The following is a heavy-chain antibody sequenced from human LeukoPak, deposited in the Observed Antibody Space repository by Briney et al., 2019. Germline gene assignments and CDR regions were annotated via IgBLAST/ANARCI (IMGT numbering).Heavy chain of an antibody. V-gene: IGHV3-30*02. CDR2: IWYDGSDE. D-gene: IGHD3-10*01. Sequence: PGGSLRLSCAASKFIFSDYGMHWVRQAPGKGLEWVAFIWYDGSDEYYADSVKGRFTISRDNSKNTLYLQMKSLTTEDAAVYYCAKGGGELGSGSLDCWGQGTLVTVSS. CDR1: KFIFSDYG. J-gene: IGHJ4*02. CDR3: AKGGGELGSGSLDC.